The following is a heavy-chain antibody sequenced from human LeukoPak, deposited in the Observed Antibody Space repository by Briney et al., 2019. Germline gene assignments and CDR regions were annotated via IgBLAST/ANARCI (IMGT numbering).Heavy chain of an antibody. CDR2: INPNNGDT. CDR3: ARGRTSGDSPSYSVNWFDP. J-gene: IGHJ5*02. D-gene: IGHD3-10*01. CDR1: GYIFTGYN. V-gene: IGHV1-2*02. Sequence: ASVKVSCKASGYIFTGYNMHWVRQAPGQGLEWMGWINPNNGDTNYAQKFQGRVTMTRDTSISTAYMELSRLRSDDTAVYYCARGRTSGDSPSYSVNWFDPWGQGTLVTVSS.